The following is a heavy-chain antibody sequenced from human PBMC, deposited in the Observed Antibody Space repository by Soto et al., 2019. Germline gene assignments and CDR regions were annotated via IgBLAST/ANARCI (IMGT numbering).Heavy chain of an antibody. CDR1: GGTFSSYA. D-gene: IGHD6-13*01. V-gene: IGHV1-69*13. CDR2: IIPIFGTA. J-gene: IGHJ4*02. CDR3: ASRIAAAGTNFDY. Sequence: SVKVSCKASGGTFSSYAISWVRQAPGQGLEWMGGIIPIFGTANYAQKFQGRVTITADESTSTAYMELSSLRSEDTAVYYCASRIAAAGTNFDYWGQGSLVTVSS.